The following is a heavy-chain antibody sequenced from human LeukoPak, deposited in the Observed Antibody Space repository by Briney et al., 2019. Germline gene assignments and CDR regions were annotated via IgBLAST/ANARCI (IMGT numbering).Heavy chain of an antibody. CDR1: GFTFSSYW. CDR3: AKDVGSYYVGSLAY. Sequence: GGSLRLSCAASGFTFSSYWMSWVRQAPGKGLEWVSAISGSGGSTYYADSVKGRFTVSRDNSKNTLYLQMNSLRAEDTAVYYCAKDVGSYYVGSLAYWGQGTLVTVSS. CDR2: ISGSGGST. J-gene: IGHJ4*02. V-gene: IGHV3-23*01. D-gene: IGHD1-26*01.